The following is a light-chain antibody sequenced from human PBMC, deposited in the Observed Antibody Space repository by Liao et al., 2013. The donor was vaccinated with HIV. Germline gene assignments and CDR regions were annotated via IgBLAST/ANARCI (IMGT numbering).Light chain of an antibody. V-gene: IGLV3-1*01. CDR3: QTWDSGWV. CDR2: EDT. CDR1: KLGDKY. Sequence: SYEVNQPPSVSVSPGQTASVTCSGDKLGDKYVCWYQQKPGQSPLLVIYEDTKRPSGIPERFSGSSSGNTATLTISGTQTMDEADYYCQTWDSGWVFGGGTKLTVL. J-gene: IGLJ3*02.